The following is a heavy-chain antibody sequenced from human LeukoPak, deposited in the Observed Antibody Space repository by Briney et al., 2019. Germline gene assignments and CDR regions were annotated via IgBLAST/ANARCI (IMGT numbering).Heavy chain of an antibody. CDR3: ASYSVTQKDDAAFGY. CDR1: GGSISSSRFY. CDR2: IFTSGST. D-gene: IGHD3-16*01. Sequence: SQTLTLTCTVSGGSISSSRFYWNWIRQPAGKRLEWIGRIFTSGSTSYNPSLKSRVTISVDTSRNQFSLKLSSVTAADTAVYYCASYSVTQKDDAAFGYWGQGTLVTVSS. V-gene: IGHV4-61*02. J-gene: IGHJ4*02.